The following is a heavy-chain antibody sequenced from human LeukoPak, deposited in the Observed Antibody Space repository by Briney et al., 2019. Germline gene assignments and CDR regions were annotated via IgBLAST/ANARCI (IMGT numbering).Heavy chain of an antibody. V-gene: IGHV3-21*01. CDR1: GFTFSSYS. CDR3: ARGTNIAAAGTGY. D-gene: IGHD6-13*01. Sequence: PGGSLRLSCAASGFTFSSYSMNWVRQAPGKGLEWVSSISSSSSYIYYADSVKGRLTISRDNAKNSLYLQMNSLRAEDTAVYYCARGTNIAAAGTGYWGQGTLVTVSS. CDR2: ISSSSSYI. J-gene: IGHJ4*02.